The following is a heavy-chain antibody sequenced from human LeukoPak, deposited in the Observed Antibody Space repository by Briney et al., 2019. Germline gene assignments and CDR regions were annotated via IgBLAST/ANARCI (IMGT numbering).Heavy chain of an antibody. Sequence: GGSLRLSCAASGFTVSSNYMSWVRQAPGKGLEWVSVIYSGGSTYYADSVKGRFTISRDNSKNTLYLQMNSLRAEDTAVYYCIAARLVLGLDYWGQGTLVTVSS. V-gene: IGHV3-66*01. CDR1: GFTVSSNY. D-gene: IGHD6-6*01. CDR3: IAARLVLGLDY. J-gene: IGHJ4*02. CDR2: IYSGGST.